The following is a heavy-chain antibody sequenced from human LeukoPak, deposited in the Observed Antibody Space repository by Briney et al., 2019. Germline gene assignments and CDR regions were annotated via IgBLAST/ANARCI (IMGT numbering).Heavy chain of an antibody. J-gene: IGHJ5*02. CDR1: GFTFSTYW. Sequence: GGSLRLSCTVSGFTFSTYWMSWVRQAPGKGLEWVANINQDGKKRYYMDSVKGRFTISRDNAKNSLYLQMNSLTAEDTAVYYCTRDLAAAATWGQGTLVTVSS. V-gene: IGHV3-7*03. CDR3: TRDLAAAAT. D-gene: IGHD6-13*01. CDR2: INQDGKKR.